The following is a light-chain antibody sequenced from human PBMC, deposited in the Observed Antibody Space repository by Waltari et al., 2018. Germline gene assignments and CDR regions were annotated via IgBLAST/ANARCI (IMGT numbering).Light chain of an antibody. CDR3: AAWDDSLSGRVI. CDR2: SND. J-gene: IGLJ2*01. Sequence: QSVLTQQPSSSRTPEQRVTLSCSGSSSNIGRHYGTWYHQIPVTAPKLLIYSNDQRASVVPDRFSGSKSGTSASQAISGLRSDDEADYYCAAWDDSLSGRVIFGGGTKLTFL. V-gene: IGLV1-47*02. CDR1: SSNIGRHY.